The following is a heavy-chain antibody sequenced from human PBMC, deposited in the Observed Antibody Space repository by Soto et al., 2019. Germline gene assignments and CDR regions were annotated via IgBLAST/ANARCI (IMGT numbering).Heavy chain of an antibody. CDR1: GYTFTSYG. D-gene: IGHD3-3*01. J-gene: IGHJ4*02. Sequence: ASVKVSCKASGYTFTSYGISWVRQAPGQGLEWMGWISTYSGNTDYAQKFQGRITMTTDTSTDTVYMELRSLRSDDTAVYFCARTIFGVIIMGDYWGQGTLVTVYS. CDR3: ARTIFGVIIMGDY. V-gene: IGHV1-18*04. CDR2: ISTYSGNT.